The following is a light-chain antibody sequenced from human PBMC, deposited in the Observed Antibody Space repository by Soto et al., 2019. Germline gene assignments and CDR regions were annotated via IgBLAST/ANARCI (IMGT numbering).Light chain of an antibody. V-gene: IGLV2-14*01. CDR1: SSDVGYYNY. CDR3: SSYTRSSSVL. Sequence: QSVLTQPASVSGSPGQSITISCTGTSSDVGYYNYVSWYQQHPGKAPKVLIYEVRNRPSGASRRFSGSKSGNTAFLTISGLQPEDEADYYCSSYTRSSSVLFGGGTKVTVL. CDR2: EVR. J-gene: IGLJ2*01.